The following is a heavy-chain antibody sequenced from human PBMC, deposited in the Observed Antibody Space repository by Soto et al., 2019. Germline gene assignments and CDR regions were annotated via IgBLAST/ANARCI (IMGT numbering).Heavy chain of an antibody. V-gene: IGHV1-18*01. CDR1: GYTFSTYG. CDR2: ISAYNHYT. J-gene: IGHJ4*02. D-gene: IGHD1-26*01. CDR3: ARVGPSREVPYPFEY. Sequence: QVDLVQSGPEVRKPGASVNVSCKASGYTFSTYGISWVRQAPGQGLEWMGWISAYNHYTNYAQKFQGRVTMTTDTSTNTAYMELRSLRSGDTAMYFCARVGPSREVPYPFEYWGQETLVTVSS.